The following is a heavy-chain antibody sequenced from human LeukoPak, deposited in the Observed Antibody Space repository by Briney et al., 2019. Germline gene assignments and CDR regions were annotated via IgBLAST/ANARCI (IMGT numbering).Heavy chain of an antibody. CDR1: GFTFSSYE. V-gene: IGHV3-48*03. D-gene: IGHD1-26*01. J-gene: IGHJ4*02. CDR2: ISSSGSTT. CDR3: ASDGRRGSDFDY. Sequence: QPGGSLRLSCAASGFTFSSYEVNWVRQAPGKGLEWVSYISSSGSTTYYADSVKGRFTISRDNAKNSLYLQMNSLRAEDTAVYYCASDGRRGSDFDYWGQGTLVTVSS.